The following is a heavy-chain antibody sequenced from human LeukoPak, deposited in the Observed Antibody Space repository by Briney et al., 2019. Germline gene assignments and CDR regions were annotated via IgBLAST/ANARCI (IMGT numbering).Heavy chain of an antibody. J-gene: IGHJ4*02. CDR2: IRSKANNYAT. CDR3: ARRAGAYSHPYDY. Sequence: PGGSLRLSCVASGFPFSGSAIHWVRQASGKGLEWVGDIRSKANNYATVYGASVKGRFLISRDDSKNMAYLQMNSLKMEDTAVYYCARRAGAYSHPYDYWGQGTLVTVSS. V-gene: IGHV3-73*01. CDR1: GFPFSGSA. D-gene: IGHD4/OR15-4a*01.